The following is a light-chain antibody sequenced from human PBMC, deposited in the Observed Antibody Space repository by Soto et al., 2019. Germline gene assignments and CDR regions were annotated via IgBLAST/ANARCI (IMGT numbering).Light chain of an antibody. Sequence: EIVLTQSPGTLSLSPGERATLTCRASQSVSNNYLTWYQQKPGQAPRLLIYGASNRATGIPDKFSGSGSGTDFTLTISRVDPEDFAVYYCQQYGVSPRTFGQGTKVEV. V-gene: IGKV3-20*01. J-gene: IGKJ1*01. CDR1: QSVSNNY. CDR2: GAS. CDR3: QQYGVSPRT.